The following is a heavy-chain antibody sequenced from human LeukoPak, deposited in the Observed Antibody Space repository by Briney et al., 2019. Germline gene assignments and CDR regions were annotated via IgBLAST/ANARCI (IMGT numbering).Heavy chain of an antibody. Sequence: ASVKVSCEASGYTFTSYGITWVRQAPGQGLEWMGWISAYNGNTHYAQRFQGRLTMTTDTATSTAYMDLRSLRSDDTAVYYCARGRDGYYYDSSGYLGDYWGQGTLVTVSS. V-gene: IGHV1-18*04. CDR3: ARGRDGYYYDSSGYLGDY. CDR2: ISAYNGNT. D-gene: IGHD3-22*01. J-gene: IGHJ4*02. CDR1: GYTFTSYG.